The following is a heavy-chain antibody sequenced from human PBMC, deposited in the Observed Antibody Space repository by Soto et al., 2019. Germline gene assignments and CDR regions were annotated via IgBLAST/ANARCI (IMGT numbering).Heavy chain of an antibody. Sequence: EVQLVESGGGSVQPGGSLRLSCAASGFTFSRYWMHWVRQAPGKGLVWVSRINIYGSSTDYADSVKGRFTISRDNAKNTLYLQMNSLRVEDTAVYYCARGWIGDLNDAFDIWGQVTMVTVSS. D-gene: IGHD2-2*03. CDR1: GFTFSRYW. J-gene: IGHJ3*02. CDR3: ARGWIGDLNDAFDI. V-gene: IGHV3-74*01. CDR2: INIYGSST.